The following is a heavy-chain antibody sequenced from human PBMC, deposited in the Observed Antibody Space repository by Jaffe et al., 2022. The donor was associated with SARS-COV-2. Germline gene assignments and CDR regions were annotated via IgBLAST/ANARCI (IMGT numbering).Heavy chain of an antibody. J-gene: IGHJ2*01. CDR3: TATNHYCSGGSCYWYFDL. V-gene: IGHV3-53*01. CDR1: GFTVSSNY. D-gene: IGHD2-15*01. CDR2: IYSGGST. Sequence: EVQLVESGGGLIQPGGSLRLSCAASGFTVSSNYMSWVRQAPGKGLEWVSVIYSGGSTYYADSVKGRFTISRDNSKNTLYLQMNSLRAEDTAVYYCTATNHYCSGGSCYWYFDLWGRGTLVTVSS.